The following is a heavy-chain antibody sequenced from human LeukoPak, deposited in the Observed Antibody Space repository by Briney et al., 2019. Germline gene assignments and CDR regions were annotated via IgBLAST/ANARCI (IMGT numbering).Heavy chain of an antibody. D-gene: IGHD4-17*01. J-gene: IGHJ3*02. CDR3: AKDPNGDYIGTFDI. CDR1: SFAFSTYA. Sequence: GGSLRLSCAASSFAFSTYAMTWVRQAPGKGLEWVSSISSNGAQYADSVQGRFAISRDNSKNTLYLQMNSLRVKDTAVYFCAKDPNGDYIGTFDIWGQGTMVTVSS. V-gene: IGHV3-23*01. CDR2: ISSNGA.